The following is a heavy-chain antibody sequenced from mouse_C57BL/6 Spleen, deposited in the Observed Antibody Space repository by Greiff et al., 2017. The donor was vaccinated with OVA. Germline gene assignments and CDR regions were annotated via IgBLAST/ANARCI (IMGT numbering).Heavy chain of an antibody. D-gene: IGHD4-1*01. CDR2: ISSGGDSI. V-gene: IGHV5-9-1*02. Sequence: DVHLVESGEGLVKPGGSLKLSCAASGFTFSSYAMSWVRQTPEKRLEWVAYISSGGDSIYSADTVTGRFNISRANARTPLYLQMSSLKSEDTAMYYGTTWDAWFADWGQGTLVTVSA. J-gene: IGHJ3*01. CDR1: GFTFSSYA. CDR3: TTWDAWFAD.